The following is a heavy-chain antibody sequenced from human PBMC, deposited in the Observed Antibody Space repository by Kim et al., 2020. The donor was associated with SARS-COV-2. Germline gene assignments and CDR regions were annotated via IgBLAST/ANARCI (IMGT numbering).Heavy chain of an antibody. CDR3: ARENDSSPNWFDP. J-gene: IGHJ5*02. CDR2: IYYSGST. Sequence: SETLSLTCTVSGGSISSGGYYWSWIRQHPGKGLEWIGYIYYSGSTYYNPSLKSRVTISVDTSKNQFSLKLSSVTAADTAVYYCARENDSSPNWFDPWGQGTLVTVSS. D-gene: IGHD3-22*01. CDR1: GGSISSGGYY. V-gene: IGHV4-31*03.